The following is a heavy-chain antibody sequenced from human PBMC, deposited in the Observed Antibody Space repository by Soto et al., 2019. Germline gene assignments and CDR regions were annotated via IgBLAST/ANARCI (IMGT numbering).Heavy chain of an antibody. D-gene: IGHD6-19*01. V-gene: IGHV3-49*03. Sequence: PGGSLRLSCTASGFTFGDYAMSWFRQAPGKGLEWVGFIRSKAYGGTTEYAASVKGRFTISRDDSKSIAYLQMNSLKTEDTAVYYCTRPRVAVAGTVVYWGQGTLVTVSS. J-gene: IGHJ4*02. CDR3: TRPRVAVAGTVVY. CDR2: IRSKAYGGTT. CDR1: GFTFGDYA.